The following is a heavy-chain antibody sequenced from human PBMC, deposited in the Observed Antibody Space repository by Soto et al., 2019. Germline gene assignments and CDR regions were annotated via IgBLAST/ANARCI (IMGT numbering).Heavy chain of an antibody. D-gene: IGHD2-2*01. Sequence: GGSLRLSCAASGFTFSSYAMSWVRQAPGKGLEWVSAISGSGGSTYYADSVKGRFTISRDNSKNTLYLQMNSLRAEDTAVYYCAKDRRYCSSTSCSKVSGWFDPWGQGTLVTVSS. V-gene: IGHV3-23*01. CDR2: ISGSGGST. J-gene: IGHJ5*02. CDR1: GFTFSSYA. CDR3: AKDRRYCSSTSCSKVSGWFDP.